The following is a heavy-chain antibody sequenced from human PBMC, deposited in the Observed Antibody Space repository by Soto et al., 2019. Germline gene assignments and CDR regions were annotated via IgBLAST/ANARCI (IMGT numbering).Heavy chain of an antibody. J-gene: IGHJ4*02. V-gene: IGHV3-23*01. CDR3: ANDKSGYDSVVGVVY. CDR1: GFTFSNYA. Sequence: PGGSLRLSCAASGFTFSNYAINWVRQAPGKGLEWVSSIGGSGGSTYYADSVKGRFTISRDNSKNTLYLQMNSLRAEDTAVYYCANDKSGYDSVVGVVYWGQGTLVTVSS. CDR2: IGGSGGST. D-gene: IGHD5-12*01.